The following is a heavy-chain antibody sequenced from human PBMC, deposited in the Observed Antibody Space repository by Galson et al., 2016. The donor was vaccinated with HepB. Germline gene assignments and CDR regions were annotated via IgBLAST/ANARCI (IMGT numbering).Heavy chain of an antibody. Sequence: LRLSCAGSGFTFSSYGMHWVRQAPGKGLEWVAAIQFDGSKKYYGDSVKGRFTISRDDSKNTVYLQMSSLRAEDTAIYFCARDLSYGSNLFDPRGQGTLVTVAS. D-gene: IGHD3-16*02. J-gene: IGHJ5*02. V-gene: IGHV3-33*01. CDR2: IQFDGSKK. CDR1: GFTFSSYG. CDR3: ARDLSYGSNLFDP.